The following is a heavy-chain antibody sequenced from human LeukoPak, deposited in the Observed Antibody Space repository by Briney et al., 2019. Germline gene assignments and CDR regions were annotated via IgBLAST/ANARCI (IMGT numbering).Heavy chain of an antibody. CDR2: IYYSGST. J-gene: IGHJ4*02. CDR3: ASSADYGGNSEFIDY. CDR1: GGSISSGGYY. V-gene: IGHV4-31*03. Sequence: TPSETLSLTCTVSGGSISSGGYYWSWIRQHPGKGLKWIGYIYYSGSTYYNPSLKSRVTISVDTSKNQFSLKLSSVTAADTAVYYCASSADYGGNSEFIDYWGQGTLVTVSS. D-gene: IGHD4-23*01.